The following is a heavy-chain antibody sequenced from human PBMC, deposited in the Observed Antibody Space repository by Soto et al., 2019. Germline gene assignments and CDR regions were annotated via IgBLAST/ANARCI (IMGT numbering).Heavy chain of an antibody. CDR3: AKDPRHSLYFDY. J-gene: IGHJ4*02. V-gene: IGHV3-23*01. CDR2: ISGSGGST. Sequence: EVQLLESGGGLVQPGGSLRLSCAASGFTFSSYAMSWVRQAPGKGLEWVSAISGSGGSTYYADSVKGRFTISRDNSKNTLYLTMNSLRAEDTAVYYCAKDPRHSLYFDYWGQGTLVTVSS. CDR1: GFTFSSYA.